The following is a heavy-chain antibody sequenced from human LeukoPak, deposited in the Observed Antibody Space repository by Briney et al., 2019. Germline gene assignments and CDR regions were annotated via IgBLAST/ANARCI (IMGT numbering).Heavy chain of an antibody. V-gene: IGHV3-23*01. Sequence: GGSLRLSCAASGVTFSSYAMSWVRQAPGKGPEWVSAISGSGGSTYYADSVKGRFTISRDNSKNTLYLQMNSLRAEDTAVYYCAKDLYYGSGSYYNHNYFDYWGQGTLVTVSS. CDR1: GVTFSSYA. J-gene: IGHJ4*02. CDR3: AKDLYYGSGSYYNHNYFDY. CDR2: ISGSGGST. D-gene: IGHD3-10*01.